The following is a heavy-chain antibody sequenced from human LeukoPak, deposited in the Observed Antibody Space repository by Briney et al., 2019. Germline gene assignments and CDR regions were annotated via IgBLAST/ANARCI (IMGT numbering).Heavy chain of an antibody. CDR3: ARDLGRLHHCSSTSCYNWFDP. D-gene: IGHD2-2*01. Sequence: PGGSLRLSCAASGFTFSSYSTNWVRQAPGKGLEWVSSISSSSSYIYYADSVKGRFTISRDNAKNSLYLQMNSLRAEDTAVYYCARDLGRLHHCSSTSCYNWFDPWGQGTLVTVSS. CDR2: ISSSSSYI. CDR1: GFTFSSYS. J-gene: IGHJ5*02. V-gene: IGHV3-21*01.